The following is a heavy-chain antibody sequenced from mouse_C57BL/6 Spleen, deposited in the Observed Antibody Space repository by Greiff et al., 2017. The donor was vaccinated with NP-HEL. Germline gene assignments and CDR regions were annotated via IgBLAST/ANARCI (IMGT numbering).Heavy chain of an antibody. CDR3: ARDGMGLRRGDWYFDV. Sequence: EVKLVESGGGLVKPGGSLKLSCAASGFTFSSYAMSWVRQTPEKRLEWVATISDGGSYTYYPDNVKGRFTISRDNAKNNLYLQMSHLKSEDTAMYYCARDGMGLRRGDWYFDVWGTGTTVTVSS. V-gene: IGHV5-4*01. CDR2: ISDGGSYT. J-gene: IGHJ1*03. CDR1: GFTFSSYA. D-gene: IGHD2-4*01.